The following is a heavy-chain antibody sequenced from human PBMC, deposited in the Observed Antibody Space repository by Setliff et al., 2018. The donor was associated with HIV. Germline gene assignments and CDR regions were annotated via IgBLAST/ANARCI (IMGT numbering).Heavy chain of an antibody. D-gene: IGHD3-9*01. CDR2: MKYDGTGI. J-gene: IGHJ3*01. CDR1: GFSFRTYW. Sequence: GGSLRLSCAASGFSFRTYWMSWVRQAPGKGLEWVANMKYDGTGIYYVDAVKGRFTISRDNAKKSVFLHMNSLRGEDTAVYYCVREGEYFDTIGHYLVRRFFDLWGQGTMVTVSS. CDR3: VREGEYFDTIGHYLVRRFFDL. V-gene: IGHV3-7*01.